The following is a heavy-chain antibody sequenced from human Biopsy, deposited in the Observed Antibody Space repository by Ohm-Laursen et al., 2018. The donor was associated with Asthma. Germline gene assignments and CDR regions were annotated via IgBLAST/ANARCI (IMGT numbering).Heavy chain of an antibody. CDR1: GYNFISFA. V-gene: IGHV1-3*04. J-gene: IGHJ3*02. Sequence: GSSVKVSCKASGYNFISFAIHWVRQAPGQRLEWMGWVNTGNGDTKYSQKFQGRLTISRDTSASIAYMDLSSLRSEDTAVYYCARTYFDFLTGQVHDAFAMWGQGTMVTVSS. D-gene: IGHD3-9*01. CDR2: VNTGNGDT. CDR3: ARTYFDFLTGQVHDAFAM.